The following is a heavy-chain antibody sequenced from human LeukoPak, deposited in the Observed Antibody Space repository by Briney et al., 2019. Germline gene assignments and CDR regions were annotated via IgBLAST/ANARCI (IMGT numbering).Heavy chain of an antibody. CDR1: GFTFITYS. J-gene: IGHJ4*02. CDR3: AKVPSGYSSSWYPPAY. D-gene: IGHD6-13*01. CDR2: ISGSSTI. V-gene: IGHV3-48*04. Sequence: TGGPLRLSCAASGFTFITYSMNWVRQAPGKGLEWVAYISGSSTILYADSVKGRFTISRDNAKNSLYLQMNSLRAEDTAVYYCAKVPSGYSSSWYPPAYWGQGTLVTVSS.